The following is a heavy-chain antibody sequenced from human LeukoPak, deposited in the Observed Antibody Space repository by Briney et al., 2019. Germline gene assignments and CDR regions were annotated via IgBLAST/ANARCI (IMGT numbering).Heavy chain of an antibody. V-gene: IGHV3-53*01. CDR3: ARGTIFGVAKGPRGFDY. D-gene: IGHD3-3*01. J-gene: IGHJ4*02. Sequence: PGGSLRLSCAASGFTVSSNYMSWVRQAPGKGLEWVSVIYSSGSTYYADSVKGRFTISRDNSKNTLYLQMNSLRAEDTAVYYCARGTIFGVAKGPRGFDYWGQGTLVTVSS. CDR1: GFTVSSNY. CDR2: IYSSGST.